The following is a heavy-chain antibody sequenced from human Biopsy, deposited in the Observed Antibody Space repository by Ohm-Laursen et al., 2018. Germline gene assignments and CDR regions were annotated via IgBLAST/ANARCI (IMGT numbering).Heavy chain of an antibody. Sequence: SLRLSCAAPGFTFSSYGIHWVRQAPGKGLEWVAVIWYDGTDKFYADSVKGRFTISRDNSKNTLYLHMNSLRAADTAVYYCARDRYYGSENYFSHYNMDVWGQGTTVTV. J-gene: IGHJ6*03. V-gene: IGHV3-33*01. D-gene: IGHD3-10*01. CDR3: ARDRYYGSENYFSHYNMDV. CDR1: GFTFSSYG. CDR2: IWYDGTDK.